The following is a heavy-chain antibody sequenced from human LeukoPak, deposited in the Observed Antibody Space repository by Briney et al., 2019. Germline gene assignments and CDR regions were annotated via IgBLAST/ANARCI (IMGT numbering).Heavy chain of an antibody. J-gene: IGHJ2*01. Sequence: GGSLRLSCAASGFTVSSNYMSWVRQAPGKGLEWVSILYSGGSTYYADSVKGRFTISRDNSKNTLYPQMNSLRAEDTAVYYCARVSVTGRDWYFDLWGRGTLVTVSS. D-gene: IGHD7-27*01. CDR2: LYSGGST. V-gene: IGHV3-53*01. CDR1: GFTVSSNY. CDR3: ARVSVTGRDWYFDL.